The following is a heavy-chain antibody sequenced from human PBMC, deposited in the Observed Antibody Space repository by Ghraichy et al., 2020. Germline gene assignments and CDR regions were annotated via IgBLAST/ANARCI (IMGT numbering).Heavy chain of an antibody. CDR1: GFTFSSYG. CDR3: ARRGYCSSSICSQTMDV. Sequence: GRSLRLSCVASGFTFSSYGMHWVRQAPGKGLEWVAAIWADATNKYYADSVKGQFTISRDNSKNTLYLQMNSLRAEDTAVYYCARRGYCSSSICSQTMDVWGQGTTVTVSS. J-gene: IGHJ6*02. D-gene: IGHD2-2*01. CDR2: IWADATNK. V-gene: IGHV3-33*01.